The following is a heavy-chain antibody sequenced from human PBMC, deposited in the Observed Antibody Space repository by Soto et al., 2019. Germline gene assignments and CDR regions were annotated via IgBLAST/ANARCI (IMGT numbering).Heavy chain of an antibody. V-gene: IGHV5-51*01. D-gene: IGHD3-22*01. CDR2: IYPGDFDI. J-gene: IGHJ4*02. CDR3: VRTSGGEYYDSRQYYHSY. Sequence: PGESLKISCKGSGYKFIDYCIGWVLQVPGKGLEWVGSIYPGDFDIKYRPSFQGQVTISADKSTTTAYLQWNSLQASDTAMYYCVRTSGGEYYDSRQYYHSYWGQGTLVTVSS. CDR1: GYKFIDYC.